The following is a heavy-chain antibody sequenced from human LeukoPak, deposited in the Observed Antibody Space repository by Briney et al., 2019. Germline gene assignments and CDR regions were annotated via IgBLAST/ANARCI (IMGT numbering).Heavy chain of an antibody. Sequence: SGTLSLTCAVSGGSGGSISSSNYWSWIRQPAGKGLEWIGRIYNSGSTNYNPSLKSRVTISVDTSKNQFSLRLSSVTAADTAVYYCARHSLLEIATVNSPYDYWGQGTLVTVSS. V-gene: IGHV4-61*02. CDR3: ARHSLLEIATVNSPYDY. CDR1: GGSGGSISSSNY. CDR2: IYNSGST. D-gene: IGHD5-24*01. J-gene: IGHJ4*02.